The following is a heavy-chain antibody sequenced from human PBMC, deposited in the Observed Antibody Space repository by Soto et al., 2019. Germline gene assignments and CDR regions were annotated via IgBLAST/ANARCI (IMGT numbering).Heavy chain of an antibody. Sequence: KPSETLSLTCTVSGGSVSSGSYYWSWIRQPPGKGLEWIGYIYYSGSTNYNPSLKSRVTISVDTSKNQFSLKLSSVTAADTAVYYCARDNRASELLWFWDLSSNWFDPWGQGXLVTVSS. V-gene: IGHV4-61*01. D-gene: IGHD3-10*01. CDR3: ARDNRASELLWFWDLSSNWFDP. CDR2: IYYSGST. J-gene: IGHJ5*02. CDR1: GGSVSSGSYY.